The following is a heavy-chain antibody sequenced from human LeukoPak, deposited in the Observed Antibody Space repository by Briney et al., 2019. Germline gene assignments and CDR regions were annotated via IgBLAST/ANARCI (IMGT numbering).Heavy chain of an antibody. CDR1: GFTFSSYA. CDR3: AKGMKRITIFGVVIEPGSADY. D-gene: IGHD3-3*01. V-gene: IGHV3-23*01. CDR2: ISGSGGST. J-gene: IGHJ4*02. Sequence: GGSLRLSCAASGFTFSSYAMSWVRQAPGKGLEWVSAISGSGGSTYYADSVKGRFTISRDNSKNTLYLQMNSLRAEDTAVYYCAKGMKRITIFGVVIEPGSADYWGQGTLVTVSS.